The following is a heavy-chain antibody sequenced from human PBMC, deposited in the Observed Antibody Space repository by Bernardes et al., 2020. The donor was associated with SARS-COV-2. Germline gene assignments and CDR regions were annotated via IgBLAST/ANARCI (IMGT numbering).Heavy chain of an antibody. J-gene: IGHJ3*02. CDR2: IYHSGST. Sequence: SETLSLTCAVSGGSISSSNWWSWVRQPPGKGLEWIGEIYHSGSTNYNPSLKSRVTISVDKSKNQFSLKLSSVTAADTAVYYCARIGVFGVVTTDAFDIWGQGTMVTVSS. D-gene: IGHD3-3*01. CDR1: GGSISSSNW. V-gene: IGHV4-4*02. CDR3: ARIGVFGVVTTDAFDI.